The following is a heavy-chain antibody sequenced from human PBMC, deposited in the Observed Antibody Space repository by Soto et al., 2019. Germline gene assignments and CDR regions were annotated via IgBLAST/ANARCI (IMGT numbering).Heavy chain of an antibody. CDR2: IYWDDDK. D-gene: IGHD3-9*01. J-gene: IGHJ6*03. CDR3: ALFRRDWLSHYYHYMDV. Sequence: QIPLKESGPTLVKPTQTLTLTCTFSGFSLSTSGVGVGWIRQPPGKALEWLALIYWDDDKRYSQSLKRRLTISKDASKNQVVLTRTNMDPVDTATYYGALFRRDWLSHYYHYMDVWGKGTTVTVSS. CDR1: GFSLSTSGVG. V-gene: IGHV2-5*02.